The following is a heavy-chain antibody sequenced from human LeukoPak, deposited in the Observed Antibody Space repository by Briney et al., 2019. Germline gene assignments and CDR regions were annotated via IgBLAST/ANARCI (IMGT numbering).Heavy chain of an antibody. CDR3: ARVRYNSSWAPDY. CDR2: IYYSGST. CDR1: GGSISSYY. Sequence: SETLSLTCTVSGGSISSYYWSWIRQPPGKGLEWIGYIYYSGSTNYNPSLKSRVTISVDTSKNQFSLKLSSVTAADTAVYYCARVRYNSSWAPDYWGQGTLVTVSS. D-gene: IGHD6-13*01. V-gene: IGHV4-59*01. J-gene: IGHJ4*02.